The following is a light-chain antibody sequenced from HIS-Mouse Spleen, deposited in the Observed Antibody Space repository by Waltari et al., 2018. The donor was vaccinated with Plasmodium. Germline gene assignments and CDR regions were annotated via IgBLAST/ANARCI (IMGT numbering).Light chain of an antibody. CDR1: QGFSSN. V-gene: IGKV3-15*01. J-gene: IGKJ3*01. CDR3: QQYNNWSFT. CDR2: GAS. Sequence: ELVMTQSPATLSVSPGERATPPCRASQGFSSNLAGYQQKPGQTPRLPIYGASTRATGIPARFSGSGSGTEFTLTISSLQSEDFAVYYCQQYNNWSFTFGPGTKVDIK.